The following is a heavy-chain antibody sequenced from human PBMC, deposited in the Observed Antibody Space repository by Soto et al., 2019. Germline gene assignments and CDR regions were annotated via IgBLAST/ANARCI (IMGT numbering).Heavy chain of an antibody. CDR3: ASPSWSYMVRGPGAFDI. CDR1: GYSFTSYW. Sequence: GESLKISCKGSGYSFTSYWIGWVRQMPGKGLEWMGIIYPGDSDTRYSPSFQGQVTSSADKSISTAYLQWSSLKASDTAMYYCASPSWSYMVRGPGAFDIWGQGTMVTVSS. J-gene: IGHJ3*02. CDR2: IYPGDSDT. D-gene: IGHD3-10*01. V-gene: IGHV5-51*01.